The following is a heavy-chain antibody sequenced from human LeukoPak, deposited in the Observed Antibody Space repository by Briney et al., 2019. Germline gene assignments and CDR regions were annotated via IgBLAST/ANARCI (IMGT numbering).Heavy chain of an antibody. CDR2: ISYDGSNK. V-gene: IGHV3-30*18. CDR1: GFTLSNYW. D-gene: IGHD3-10*01. CDR3: AKDAGEWFGELLYPIFDY. Sequence: SGGSLRLSCVASGFTLSNYWMSWVRQAPGKGLEWVAVISYDGSNKYYADSVKGRFTISRDNSKNTLYLQMNSLRAEDTAVYYCAKDAGEWFGELLYPIFDYWGQGTLVTVSS. J-gene: IGHJ4*02.